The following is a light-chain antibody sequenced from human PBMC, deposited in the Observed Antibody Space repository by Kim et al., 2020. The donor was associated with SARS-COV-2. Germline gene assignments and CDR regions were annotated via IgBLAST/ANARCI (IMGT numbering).Light chain of an antibody. V-gene: IGKV3-15*01. CDR2: GAS. CDR1: QSVSSN. J-gene: IGKJ4*01. CDR3: QQYDNWPSLT. Sequence: SPGERATISCRASQSVSSNLAWYQQKPGQAPRLLIYGASTRATGVPARFSGSGSGTEFTLTISSLQSEDFAVYYCQQYDNWPSLTFGGGTKVDIK.